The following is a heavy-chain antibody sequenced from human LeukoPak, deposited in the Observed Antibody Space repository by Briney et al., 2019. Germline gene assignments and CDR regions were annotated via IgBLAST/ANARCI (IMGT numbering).Heavy chain of an antibody. CDR1: GFTFSSYA. J-gene: IGHJ4*02. CDR2: ISYDGSNK. V-gene: IGHV3-30*04. Sequence: GGSLRLSCAASGFTFSSYAMLWVRQAPGKGLEWVAVISYDGSNKYYADSVKGRFTISRDNSKNTLYLQMNSLRAEDTAVYYCARDGRGDYFDYWGQGTLVTVSS. D-gene: IGHD1-26*01. CDR3: ARDGRGDYFDY.